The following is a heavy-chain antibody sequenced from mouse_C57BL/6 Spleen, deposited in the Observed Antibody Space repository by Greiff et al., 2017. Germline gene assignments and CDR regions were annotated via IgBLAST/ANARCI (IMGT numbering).Heavy chain of an antibody. CDR1: GFNITDYY. CDR3: ALLSPFAY. Sequence: VQLQPPGAELVKPGASVKLSCTASGFNITDYYMHWVKQRTEQGLEWIGRIAPEDGDTKYAPKFQGKDTITADTSSNTAYLQLSSLTSEDDAVYYCALLSPFAYWGQGTLVTVSA. CDR2: IAPEDGDT. D-gene: IGHD1-1*02. V-gene: IGHV14-2*01. J-gene: IGHJ3*01.